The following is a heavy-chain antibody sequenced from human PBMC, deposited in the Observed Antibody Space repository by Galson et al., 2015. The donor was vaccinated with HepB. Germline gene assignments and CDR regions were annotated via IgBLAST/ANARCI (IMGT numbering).Heavy chain of an antibody. CDR2: ISSSSSYT. D-gene: IGHD6-19*01. J-gene: IGHJ4*02. V-gene: IGHV3-11*05. Sequence: SLRLSCAASGFTFSDYYMSWIRQAPGKGLEWVSYISSSSSYTNYADSVKGRFTISRDNAKNSLYLQMNSLRAEDTAVYYCARAPRPWAVAVYFDYWGQGTLVTVSS. CDR3: ARAPRPWAVAVYFDY. CDR1: GFTFSDYY.